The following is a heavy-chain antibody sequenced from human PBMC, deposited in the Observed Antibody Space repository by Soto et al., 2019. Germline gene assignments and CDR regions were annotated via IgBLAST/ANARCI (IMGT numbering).Heavy chain of an antibody. J-gene: IGHJ5*02. Sequence: PGGSLRLSCAASGFTFNSYGMHWVRQVPGKGLEWVAVIWYDGSKKYYADSVKGRFTISRDNSKNTLYLQMNSLRAEDTAVYYCARGWGYCSSTSCSRNWFDPWGQGTLVTVSS. D-gene: IGHD2-2*01. V-gene: IGHV3-33*01. CDR2: IWYDGSKK. CDR1: GFTFNSYG. CDR3: ARGWGYCSSTSCSRNWFDP.